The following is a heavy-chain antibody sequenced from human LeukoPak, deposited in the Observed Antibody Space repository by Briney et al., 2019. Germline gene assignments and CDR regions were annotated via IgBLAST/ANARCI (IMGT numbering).Heavy chain of an antibody. V-gene: IGHV3-7*03. Sequence: PGGSLRLSCAASGFTFSSYWMSWVRQAPGKGLEWVANIKQDGTEQYYVDSVKGRFTISRDNSKNTLYLQMNSLRAEDTAVYYCAKDGVDGGAYYGFRYCWGQGTLVTVSS. CDR3: AKDGVDGGAYYGFRYC. J-gene: IGHJ4*02. CDR2: IKQDGTEQ. D-gene: IGHD1-26*01. CDR1: GFTFSSYW.